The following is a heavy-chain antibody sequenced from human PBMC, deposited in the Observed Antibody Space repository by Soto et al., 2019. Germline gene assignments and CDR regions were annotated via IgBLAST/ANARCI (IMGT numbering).Heavy chain of an antibody. D-gene: IGHD5-12*01. CDR3: ARPYVATSNAPLDY. CDR2: IHYSGRT. CDR1: GDSISSGGYF. J-gene: IGHJ4*02. Sequence: NPSETLSLTCTVSGDSISSGGYFWGWVRQPPGRGLEWIGSIHYSGRTFDNPSLKSRLTMSVDTSRNQFSLKLASVTAADTAMYYCARPYVATSNAPLDYWGQGTLVTVS. V-gene: IGHV4-39*01.